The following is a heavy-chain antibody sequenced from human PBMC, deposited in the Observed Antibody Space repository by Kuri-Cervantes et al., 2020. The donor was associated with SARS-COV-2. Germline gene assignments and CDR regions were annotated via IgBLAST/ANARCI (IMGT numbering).Heavy chain of an antibody. J-gene: IGHJ6*02. CDR3: AREINYYYGMDV. V-gene: IGHV3-15*01. Sequence: GESLKISCAASGFTFSNAWMSWVRQAPGKGLEWVGRIKSKTDGGTTDYAAPVKGRFTISRDNAKNSLYLQMNSLRAEDTAVYYCAREINYYYGMDVWGQGTTVTVSS. CDR1: GFTFSNAW. CDR2: IKSKTDGGTT. D-gene: IGHD1-26*01.